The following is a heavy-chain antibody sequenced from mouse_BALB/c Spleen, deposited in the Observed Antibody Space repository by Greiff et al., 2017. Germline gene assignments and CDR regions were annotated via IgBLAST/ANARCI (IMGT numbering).Heavy chain of an antibody. Sequence: EVKVVESGGGLVQPGGSLKLSCAASGFTFSSYGMSWVRQTPDKRLELVATINSNGGSTYYPDSVKGRFTISRDNAKNTLYLQMSSLKSEDTAMYYCARGRGAYWGQGTLVTVSA. CDR1: GFTFSSYG. CDR2: INSNGGST. J-gene: IGHJ3*01. V-gene: IGHV5-6-3*01. CDR3: ARGRGAY.